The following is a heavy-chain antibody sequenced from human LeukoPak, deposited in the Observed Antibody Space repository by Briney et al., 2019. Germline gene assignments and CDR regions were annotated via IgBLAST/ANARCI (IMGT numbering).Heavy chain of an antibody. CDR2: IWYDGSNK. Sequence: GESLKISCAASGFTFSSYGMHWVRQAPGKGLEWVAVIWYDGSNKYYADSVKGRFTISRDNSKNTLYLQMNSLRAEDTAVYYCARDPPHSSGWHEGDYWGQGTLVTVSS. CDR1: GFTFSSYG. CDR3: ARDPPHSSGWHEGDY. J-gene: IGHJ4*02. V-gene: IGHV3-33*01. D-gene: IGHD6-19*01.